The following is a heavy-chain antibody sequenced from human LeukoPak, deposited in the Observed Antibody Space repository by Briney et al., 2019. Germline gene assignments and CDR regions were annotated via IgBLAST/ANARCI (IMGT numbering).Heavy chain of an antibody. CDR2: IYYSGSI. V-gene: IGHV4-59*01. Sequence: PSETLSLTCTVSGGSISSYYWSWIRQPPGKGLEWIGYIYYSGSINYNPSLKSRVTISVDTSKNQFSLKLSSVTAADTAVYYCARVGRYYDSSGPFDYWGQGTLVTVSS. D-gene: IGHD3-22*01. CDR1: GGSISSYY. J-gene: IGHJ4*02. CDR3: ARVGRYYDSSGPFDY.